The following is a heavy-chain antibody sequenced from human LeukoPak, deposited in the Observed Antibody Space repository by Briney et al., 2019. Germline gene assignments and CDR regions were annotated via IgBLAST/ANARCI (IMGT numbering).Heavy chain of an antibody. D-gene: IGHD6-19*01. V-gene: IGHV3-43*02. CDR1: GFMFHDYA. CDR2: ISGDGGST. J-gene: IGHJ4*02. Sequence: VGSLRLSCAAPGFMFHDYAIHCVRHAPGKGLEWVSLISGDGGSTFYAESVKGRFTISRDNSKTSLYLQMTSLRSDDYALYYCARESESSGWYDYWGQGTLVTVSS. CDR3: ARESESSGWYDY.